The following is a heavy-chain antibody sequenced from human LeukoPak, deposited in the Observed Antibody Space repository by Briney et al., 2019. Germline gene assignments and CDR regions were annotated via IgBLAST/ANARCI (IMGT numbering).Heavy chain of an antibody. Sequence: GGSLRLSCAASGFTFDDYAMHWVRQAPGKGLEWVSGISWNSGSIGYADSVKGRFTISRDNAKNSLYLQMNSLRAEDTALYYCAKDRHYDILTGYLDYWGQGTLVTVSS. V-gene: IGHV3-9*01. CDR2: ISWNSGSI. CDR3: AKDRHYDILTGYLDY. D-gene: IGHD3-9*01. CDR1: GFTFDDYA. J-gene: IGHJ4*02.